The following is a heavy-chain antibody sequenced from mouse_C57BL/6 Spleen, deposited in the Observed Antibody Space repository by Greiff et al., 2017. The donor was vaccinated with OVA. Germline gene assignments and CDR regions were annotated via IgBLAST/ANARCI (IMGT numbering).Heavy chain of an antibody. CDR2: LDPSDSYT. CDR3: ARLGGYYEFDY. CDR1: GYTFTSYW. D-gene: IGHD2-3*01. Sequence: VQLQQPGAELVKPGASVKLSCKASGYTFTSYWMQWVKQRPGQGLEWIGELDPSDSYTNYNQKFKGKATLTVDTSSSTAYMPLSSLTSEDSAVYYCARLGGYYEFDYWGQGTTLTVSS. J-gene: IGHJ2*01. V-gene: IGHV1-50*01.